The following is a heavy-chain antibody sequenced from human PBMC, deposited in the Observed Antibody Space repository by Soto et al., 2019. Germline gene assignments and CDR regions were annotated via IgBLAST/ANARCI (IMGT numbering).Heavy chain of an antibody. Sequence: QVQLVQSGAEVKKPGSSVKVSCRASGGHFDRFALSWLRQAHGQGLEWMGGIIPFLSATTYAHKFQGRVTITADESPITLNLELRSMTSDDTAVYYCARGEDDYGDSGAMDVWGQGTSVTLSS. V-gene: IGHV1-69*01. D-gene: IGHD4-17*01. J-gene: IGHJ6*01. CDR2: IIPFLSAT. CDR1: GGHFDRFA. CDR3: ARGEDDYGDSGAMDV.